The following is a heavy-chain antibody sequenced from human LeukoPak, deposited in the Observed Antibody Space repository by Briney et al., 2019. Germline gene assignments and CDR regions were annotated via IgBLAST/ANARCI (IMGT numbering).Heavy chain of an antibody. CDR3: AKEVSWNLHYFDY. J-gene: IGHJ4*02. V-gene: IGHV3-23*01. Sequence: GGSLRLSCAASGFTFSSYAMIWVRQAPGKGLEWVSVISGSSGTTYYADSVKGRFTISRDSSKNTLYLQMNSLRAEDTAVYYCAKEVSWNLHYFDYWGQGTLVTVSS. CDR2: ISGSSGTT. CDR1: GFTFSSYA. D-gene: IGHD1-1*01.